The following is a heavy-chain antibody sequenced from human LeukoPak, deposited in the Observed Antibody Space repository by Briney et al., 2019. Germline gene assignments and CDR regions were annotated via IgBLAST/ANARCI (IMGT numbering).Heavy chain of an antibody. V-gene: IGHV1-2*02. J-gene: IGHJ5*02. Sequence: EASVKVSCKASGNIFTGYYLHWVRQAPGQGLEWMGWINPNSGGTNYAQKFQGRVTMTRDTSISTAYMELSRLRSDDTAVYYCARGITGTTLSWFDPWGQGTLVTVSS. CDR1: GNIFTGYY. D-gene: IGHD1-7*01. CDR2: INPNSGGT. CDR3: ARGITGTTLSWFDP.